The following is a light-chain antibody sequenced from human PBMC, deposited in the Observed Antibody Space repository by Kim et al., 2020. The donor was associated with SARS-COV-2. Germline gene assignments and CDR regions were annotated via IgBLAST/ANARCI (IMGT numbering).Light chain of an antibody. V-gene: IGLV3-19*01. CDR3: NSRDSSGNHWV. Sequence: LGQTCRIKCQGDSLRSYYASWYQQKPGQAPVLVIYGTNNRPSGIPDRFSGSSSGNTASLTITGAQAEDEADYYCNSRDSSGNHWVFGGGTKLTVL. CDR1: SLRSYY. J-gene: IGLJ3*02. CDR2: GTN.